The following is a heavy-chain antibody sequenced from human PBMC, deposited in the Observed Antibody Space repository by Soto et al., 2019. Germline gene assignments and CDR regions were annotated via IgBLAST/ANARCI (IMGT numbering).Heavy chain of an antibody. Sequence: PGGSLRLSCAASGFTFSSYGMHWVRQAPGKGLEWVAVISYDGSNKYYADSVKGRFTISRDNSKNTLYLQMNSLRAEDTAVYYCAKERYSSGWSWNYYYYSMDVWGQGTTVTVSS. D-gene: IGHD6-19*01. CDR1: GFTFSSYG. J-gene: IGHJ6*02. CDR3: AKERYSSGWSWNYYYYSMDV. V-gene: IGHV3-30*18. CDR2: ISYDGSNK.